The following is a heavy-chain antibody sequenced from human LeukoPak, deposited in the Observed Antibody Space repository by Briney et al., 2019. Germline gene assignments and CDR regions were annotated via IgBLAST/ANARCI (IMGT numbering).Heavy chain of an antibody. J-gene: IGHJ6*02. V-gene: IGHV1-69*13. Sequence: GASVKVSCKASGGTFSSYAISWVRQAPGQGLEWMGGIIPIFGTANYAQKFQGRVTITADESTSTAYMELSSLRSEDTAVYYCARGPSSPYYYYYGMDVWGQGTTVTVSS. CDR2: IIPIFGTA. CDR1: GGTFSSYA. CDR3: ARGPSSPYYYYYGMDV.